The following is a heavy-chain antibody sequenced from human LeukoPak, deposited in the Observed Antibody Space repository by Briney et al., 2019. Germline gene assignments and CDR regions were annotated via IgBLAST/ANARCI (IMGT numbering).Heavy chain of an antibody. V-gene: IGHV3-23*01. CDR2: ISGSGGST. Sequence: GGSLRLSCAAYGFTFSIYAMSWVRQAQGKGLEWVSAISGSGGSTYYADSVKGRFTISRDNSKNTLYLQMNSLRAEDTAVYYCAKSLRVVPAAYDYWGQGTPVTVSS. D-gene: IGHD2-2*01. J-gene: IGHJ4*02. CDR3: AKSLRVVPAAYDY. CDR1: GFTFSIYA.